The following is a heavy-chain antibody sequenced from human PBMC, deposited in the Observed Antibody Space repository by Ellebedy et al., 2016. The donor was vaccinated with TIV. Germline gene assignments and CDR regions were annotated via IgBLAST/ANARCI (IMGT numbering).Heavy chain of an antibody. D-gene: IGHD6-19*01. CDR1: GGTFSSYA. Sequence: AASVKVSCKVSGGTFSSYAMNWARQAPGQGLEWVGVIIPVFGTTNYAQKFQGRVTITADESTSTSYMELRSLGSEDTAVYYRARGRPPLYSSPTYQYYYYYYGMDVWGQGTTVTVSS. CDR3: ARGRPPLYSSPTYQYYYYYYGMDV. CDR2: IIPVFGTT. J-gene: IGHJ6*02. V-gene: IGHV1-69*13.